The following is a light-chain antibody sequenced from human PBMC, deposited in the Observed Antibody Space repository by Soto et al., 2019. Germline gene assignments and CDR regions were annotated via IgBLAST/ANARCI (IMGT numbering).Light chain of an antibody. Sequence: QSVLSQPASMSWSPGHSITIPCTGASSDIGLYNYVSWYQHHPGKAPKLLISEVNIRPSGLSDRFSASKAGNTASLTISGLQSEDEAYYYCSCLSTTSTHIVFGTGTKVTVL. J-gene: IGLJ1*01. V-gene: IGLV2-14*01. CDR3: SCLSTTSTHIV. CDR1: SSDIGLYNY. CDR2: EVN.